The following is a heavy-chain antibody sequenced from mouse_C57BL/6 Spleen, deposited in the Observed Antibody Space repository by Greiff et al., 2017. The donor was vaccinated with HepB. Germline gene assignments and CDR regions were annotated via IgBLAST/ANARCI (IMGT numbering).Heavy chain of an antibody. CDR1: GFTFSDYY. CDR3: ARVSWDLYYYAMDY. V-gene: IGHV5-16*01. D-gene: IGHD4-1*01. Sequence: EVKLVESEGGLVQPGSSMKLSCTASGFTFSDYYMAWVRQVPEKGLEWVANINYDGSSTYYLDSLKSRFIISRDNAKNILYLQMSSLKSEDTATYYCARVSWDLYYYAMDYWGQGTSVTVSS. J-gene: IGHJ4*01. CDR2: INYDGSST.